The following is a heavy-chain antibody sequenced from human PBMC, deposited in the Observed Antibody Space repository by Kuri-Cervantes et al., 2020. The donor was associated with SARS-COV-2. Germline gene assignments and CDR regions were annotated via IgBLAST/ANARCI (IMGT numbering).Heavy chain of an antibody. CDR3: ARDLPYDFWSGYYSWEIEQRNRFDY. J-gene: IGHJ4*02. CDR1: GYTFTSYY. V-gene: IGHV1-46*01. Sequence: ASVKVSCKASGYTFTSYYMHWVRQAPGQGLEWMGIINPSGGSTSYAQKFQGRVTMTRDTSTSTVYTELSSLRSEDTAVYYCARDLPYDFWSGYYSWEIEQRNRFDYWGQGTLVTVSS. CDR2: INPSGGST. D-gene: IGHD3-3*01.